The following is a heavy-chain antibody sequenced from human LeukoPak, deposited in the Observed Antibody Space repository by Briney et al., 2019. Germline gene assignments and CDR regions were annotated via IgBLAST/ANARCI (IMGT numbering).Heavy chain of an antibody. CDR3: AGSGYLAGRNAFDI. J-gene: IGHJ3*02. D-gene: IGHD3-22*01. Sequence: ASVKVSCKASGFTFTSSAMQWVRQARGQRLEWIGWIVVGSGNTNYAQKFQERVTITRDMSTSRAYMELSSLRSEDTAVYYCAGSGYLAGRNAFDIWGQGTMVTVSS. CDR2: IVVGSGNT. V-gene: IGHV1-58*02. CDR1: GFTFTSSA.